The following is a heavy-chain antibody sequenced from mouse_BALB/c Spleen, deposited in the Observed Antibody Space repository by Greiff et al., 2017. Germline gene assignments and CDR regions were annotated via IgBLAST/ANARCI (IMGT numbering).Heavy chain of an antibody. CDR3: ARPNDYDIYYAMDY. V-gene: IGHV1S56*01. Sequence: QVQLQQSGPELVKPGASVKMSCKASGYTFTSYYIHWVKQRPGQGLEWIGWIYPGDGSTKYNEKFKGKTTLTADKSSSTAYMLLSSLTSEDSAIYFCARPNDYDIYYAMDYWGQGTSVTVSS. CDR1: GYTFTSYY. J-gene: IGHJ4*01. CDR2: IYPGDGST. D-gene: IGHD2-4*01.